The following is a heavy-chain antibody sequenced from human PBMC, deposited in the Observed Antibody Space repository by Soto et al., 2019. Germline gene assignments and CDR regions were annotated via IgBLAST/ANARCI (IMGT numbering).Heavy chain of an antibody. CDR1: GFTFSSYG. CDR2: IYAGGST. V-gene: IGHV3-33*08. CDR3: ARTDYGRPFDY. D-gene: IGHD4-17*01. Sequence: QVQLVESGGGVVQPGRSLRLSCAASGFTFSSYGMHWVRQAPGKGLEWVAVIYAGGSTYYADSVEGRFTISRDNSKNTVDLQMNSLRAEDTAVYYCARTDYGRPFDYWGQGILVTVSS. J-gene: IGHJ4*02.